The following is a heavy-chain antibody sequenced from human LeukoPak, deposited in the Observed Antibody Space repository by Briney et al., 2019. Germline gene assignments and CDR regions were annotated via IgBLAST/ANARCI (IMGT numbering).Heavy chain of an antibody. J-gene: IGHJ4*02. Sequence: GASVRLSCKASGYTFTGYFIHGVREAPGQGLEWMGWINPNNGGTNYAQKFQRRVTMTRDTSIRPAYLELSRLRHDDTAVYCWARGSSGWSWFDYWGQGTLVTVS. D-gene: IGHD6-19*01. CDR1: GYTFTGYF. CDR3: ARGSSGWSWFDY. CDR2: INPNNGGT. V-gene: IGHV1-2*02.